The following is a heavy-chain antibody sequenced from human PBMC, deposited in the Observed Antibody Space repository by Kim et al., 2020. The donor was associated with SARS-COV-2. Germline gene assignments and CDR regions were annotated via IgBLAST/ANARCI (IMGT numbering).Heavy chain of an antibody. J-gene: IGHJ3*02. D-gene: IGHD3-22*01. CDR3: ARDVPYYYDQNSDAFDI. CDR2: IKQDGSEK. Sequence: GGSLRLSCAASGFTFSSYWMSWVRQAPGKGLEWVANIKQDGSEKYYVDSVKGRFTISRDNAKNSLYLQMNSLRAEDTAVYYCARDVPYYYDQNSDAFDIWGQGTMVTVSS. CDR1: GFTFSSYW. V-gene: IGHV3-7*01.